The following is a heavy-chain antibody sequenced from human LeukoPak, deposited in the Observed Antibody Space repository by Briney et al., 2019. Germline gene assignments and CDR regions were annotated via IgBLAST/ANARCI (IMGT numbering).Heavy chain of an antibody. Sequence: GGSLRLSCAASGFTVSSNYMSWVRQAPGKGLEWVSVIYSGGSTYYADSVKGRFTISRDNSKNTLYLQMNSLRAEDTAVYYCARLGAYYYNGMDVWGQGTTVTVSS. CDR3: ARLGAYYYNGMDV. J-gene: IGHJ6*02. CDR1: GFTVSSNY. D-gene: IGHD1-26*01. CDR2: IYSGGST. V-gene: IGHV3-53*01.